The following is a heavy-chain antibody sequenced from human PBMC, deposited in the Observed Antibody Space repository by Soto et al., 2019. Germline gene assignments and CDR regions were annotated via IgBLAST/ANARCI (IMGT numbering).Heavy chain of an antibody. J-gene: IGHJ3*02. CDR1: GGSISSSSYY. Sequence: PSETLSLTCTVSGGSISSSSYYWGWIRQPQGKGLEWIGSIYYSGSTYYNPSLKSRVTISVDTSKNQYSLKLSSVTAADTAVYYCARHYGGGYCSSTSCYAFDIWGQGTMVTVSS. CDR2: IYYSGST. V-gene: IGHV4-39*01. D-gene: IGHD2-2*01. CDR3: ARHYGGGYCSSTSCYAFDI.